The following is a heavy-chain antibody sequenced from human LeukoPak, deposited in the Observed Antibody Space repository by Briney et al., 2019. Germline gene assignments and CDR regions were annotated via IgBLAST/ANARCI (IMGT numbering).Heavy chain of an antibody. V-gene: IGHV1-18*01. J-gene: IGHJ4*02. Sequence: ASVKVSCKASGYTFTSYGISWVRQAPGRGLEWMGWISAYNGNTNYAQKLQGRVTMTTDTSTSTAYMELRSLRSDDTAVYYWARRYCSGGSCYSRSPFDYWGQGTLVTVSS. CDR3: ARRYCSGGSCYSRSPFDY. D-gene: IGHD2-15*01. CDR1: GYTFTSYG. CDR2: ISAYNGNT.